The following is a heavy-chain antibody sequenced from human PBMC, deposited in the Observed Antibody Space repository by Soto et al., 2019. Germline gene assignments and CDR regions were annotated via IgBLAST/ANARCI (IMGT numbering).Heavy chain of an antibody. V-gene: IGHV4-59*01. CDR1: GGSISGYY. J-gene: IGHJ4*02. CDR2: IYYSGST. D-gene: IGHD1-26*01. CDR3: ARVQSGSYALYYFDY. Sequence: SETLSLTCNVSGGSISGYYWSWIRQPPGQGLEWMGYIYYSGSTNYNPSLKSRVTISVDKSKNQFSLKLSSVTAGDTAVYFCARVQSGSYALYYFDYWGQGTLVTVSS.